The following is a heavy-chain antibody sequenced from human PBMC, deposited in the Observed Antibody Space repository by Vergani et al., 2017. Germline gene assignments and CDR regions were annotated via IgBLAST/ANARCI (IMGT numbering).Heavy chain of an antibody. CDR2: IYYSGST. CDR1: GGSISSSSYY. D-gene: IGHD1-26*01. V-gene: IGHV4-39*07. J-gene: IGHJ4*02. CDR3: ARVPRYSGSYYFDC. Sequence: QLQLQESGPGLVKPSENLSLTCTVSGGSISSSSYYWGWIRQPPGKGLEWIGSIYYSGSTYYNPSLKSRVTISVDTSKNQFSLKLSSVTAADTAVYYCARVPRYSGSYYFDCWGQGTLVTVSS.